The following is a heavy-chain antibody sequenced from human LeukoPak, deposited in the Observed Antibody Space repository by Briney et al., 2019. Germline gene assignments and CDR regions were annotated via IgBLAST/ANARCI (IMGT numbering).Heavy chain of an antibody. J-gene: IGHJ4*02. V-gene: IGHV4-59*01. D-gene: IGHD3-22*01. CDR2: IYYSGST. CDR3: ASSYYDSSGPNY. Sequence: SETLSLTCTVSGDSISSYYWSWIRQPPGKGLEWIGYIYYSGSTNYNPSLKSRVTISVDTSKNQFSLKLSSVTAADTAVYYCASSYYDSSGPNYWGQGTLVTVSS. CDR1: GDSISSYY.